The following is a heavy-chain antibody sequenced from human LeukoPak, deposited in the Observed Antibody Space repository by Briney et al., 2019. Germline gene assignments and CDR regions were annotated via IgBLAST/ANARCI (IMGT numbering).Heavy chain of an antibody. Sequence: GGSLRLSCVASGFTFSSYSMNWVRQAPGKGLEWVSYISSGSSTTYYVDSVKGRFTISRDNAKNSLYLQMNSLRDEGTAVYYCAGARTYYYAMDVWGQGTTVTVSS. CDR1: GFTFSSYS. CDR3: AGARTYYYAMDV. V-gene: IGHV3-48*02. CDR2: ISSGSSTT. J-gene: IGHJ6*02.